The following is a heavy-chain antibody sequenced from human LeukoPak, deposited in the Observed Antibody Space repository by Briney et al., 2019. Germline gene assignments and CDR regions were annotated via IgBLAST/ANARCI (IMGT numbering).Heavy chain of an antibody. CDR2: IYSGGSI. V-gene: IGHV3-66*04. Sequence: GGSLRLSCAASGLTDSSYMSWVRQAPGKGLEWVSVIYSGGSIYYADSVKGRFTISRDKSKNTLYLQMNSLRAEDTAVYYCARPPYGGVDYWGQGTLVTVSS. D-gene: IGHD4-23*01. CDR3: ARPPYGGVDY. J-gene: IGHJ4*02. CDR1: GLTDSSY.